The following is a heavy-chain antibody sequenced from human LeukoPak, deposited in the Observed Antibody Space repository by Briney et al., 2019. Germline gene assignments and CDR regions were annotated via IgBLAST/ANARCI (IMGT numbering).Heavy chain of an antibody. CDR3: AKMLVSAYYFDY. V-gene: IGHV3-23*01. CDR1: GFTFNTYA. D-gene: IGHD3-16*01. Sequence: GGSLRLSCAASGFTFNTYAMTWVRQAPGKGLEWALVISGSGGSTYYADSVKGRFTISRDNSKNTLYLQMNSLRAEDTAVYYCAKMLVSAYYFDYWGQGTLVTVSS. CDR2: ISGSGGST. J-gene: IGHJ4*02.